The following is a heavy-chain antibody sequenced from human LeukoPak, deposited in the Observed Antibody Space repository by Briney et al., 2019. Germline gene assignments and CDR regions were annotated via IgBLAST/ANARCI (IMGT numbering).Heavy chain of an antibody. D-gene: IGHD2-2*01. CDR1: GYTFTSYY. J-gene: IGHJ5*02. V-gene: IGHV1-46*01. Sequence: ASVKVSCKASGYTFTSYYMHWVRQAPGQGLEWMGIINPSGGSTSYAQKFQGRVTMTRDTSTSTVYMELSSLRSDDTAVYYCARDRGSREYQLPGWGWFDPWGQGTLVTVS. CDR3: ARDRGSREYQLPGWGWFDP. CDR2: INPSGGST.